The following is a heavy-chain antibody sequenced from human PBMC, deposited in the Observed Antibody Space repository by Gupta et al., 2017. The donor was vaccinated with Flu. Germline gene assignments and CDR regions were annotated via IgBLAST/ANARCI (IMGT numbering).Heavy chain of an antibody. CDR2: SSGSGTGI. CDR1: FIFRDFY. D-gene: IGHD3-16*01. J-gene: IGHJ4*02. V-gene: IGHV3-11*01. Sequence: FIFRDFYMGWIRLAPGKGLEWLSYSSGSGTGIFYADSVKGRFTISRDNTDDSLHLQMNDLRGDDAAVYFCARGLRRLGEVAPHFDRWGQGTPVAVSS. CDR3: ARGLRRLGEVAPHFDR.